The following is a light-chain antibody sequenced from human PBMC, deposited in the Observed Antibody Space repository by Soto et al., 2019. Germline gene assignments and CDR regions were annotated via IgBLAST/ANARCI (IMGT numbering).Light chain of an antibody. V-gene: IGKV1-5*01. CDR3: QQYNSSPWT. Sequence: DIQMTQSPSTLSASVGDRVTITCRASQSISDWLAWFQQKPGKAPKVLIYDASTLESGVPSRFSGSGSGTEFTLTISSLQPEDSATYYCQQYNSSPWTFGQGTRVEIK. CDR2: DAS. CDR1: QSISDW. J-gene: IGKJ1*01.